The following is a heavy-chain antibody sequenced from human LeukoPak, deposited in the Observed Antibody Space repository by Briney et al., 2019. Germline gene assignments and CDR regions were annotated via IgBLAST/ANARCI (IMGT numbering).Heavy chain of an antibody. CDR1: GFTFSSYA. CDR2: IRYDGSNK. J-gene: IGHJ4*02. CDR3: AKHPYCSSTSCYFDY. D-gene: IGHD2-2*01. Sequence: PGGSLRLSCAASGFTFSSYAMHWVRQAPGKGLEWVAFIRYDGSNKYYADSVKGRLTISRDNSKNTLYLQMNSLRAEDTAVYYCAKHPYCSSTSCYFDYWGQGTLVTVSS. V-gene: IGHV3-30*02.